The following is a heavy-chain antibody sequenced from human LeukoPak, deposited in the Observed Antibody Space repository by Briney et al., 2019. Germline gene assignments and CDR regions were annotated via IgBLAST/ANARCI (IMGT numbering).Heavy chain of an antibody. D-gene: IGHD6-13*01. CDR1: GYSISSGYY. CDR3: ARRRSSSWYVSFDY. CDR2: INHSGST. V-gene: IGHV4-38-2*02. Sequence: SETLSLTCTVSGYSISSGYYWAWMRPPPGKGLEWIGSINHSGSTYYNPSLKSRVTISVDTSKNQFSLKLSSVTAADTAVYYCARRRSSSWYVSFDYWGQGTLVTVSS. J-gene: IGHJ4*02.